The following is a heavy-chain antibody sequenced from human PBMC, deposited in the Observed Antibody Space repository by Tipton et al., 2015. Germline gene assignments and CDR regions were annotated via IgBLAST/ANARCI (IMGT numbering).Heavy chain of an antibody. Sequence: QVQLVQSGAEVKKPGASVKVSCKASGYTFSSYDINWVRQATGQGLEWMGWMNPNSGNTGYAQKFQGRVTMTRNTSISTAYMELSSLRSEDTAVYYCATEPPMVRGVIISPGGWGRGTLVTVSS. CDR3: ATEPPMVRGVIISPGG. J-gene: IGHJ4*02. D-gene: IGHD3-10*01. CDR2: MNPNSGNT. V-gene: IGHV1-8*01. CDR1: GYTFSSYD.